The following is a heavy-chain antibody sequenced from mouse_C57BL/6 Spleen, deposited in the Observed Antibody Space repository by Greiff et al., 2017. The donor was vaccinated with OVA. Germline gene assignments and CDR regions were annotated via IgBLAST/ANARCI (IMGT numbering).Heavy chain of an antibody. J-gene: IGHJ4*01. CDR3: ARRPDYAMDH. Sequence: VMLVESGPGLVQPSQSLSITCTVSGFSLTSYGVHWVRQSPGTGLEWLGVIWSGGSTDYNAAFISRLIIITNSSKSLVFFKMNSLHADDTAIYYCARRPDYAMDHWGQGTSVTVSS. V-gene: IGHV2-2*01. CDR2: IWSGGST. CDR1: GFSLTSYG.